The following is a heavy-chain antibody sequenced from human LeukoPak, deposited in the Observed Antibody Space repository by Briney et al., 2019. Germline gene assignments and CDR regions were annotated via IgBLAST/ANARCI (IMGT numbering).Heavy chain of an antibody. V-gene: IGHV5-51*01. D-gene: IGHD2-21*02. Sequence: GESLKISCKGSGYNFTSHWIGWVRQMPGKGLEWMGIIYPGDSDSRQSPSLRGQVTISADKSINTAYLQWNSLKASDTAMYYCARGHHVVVATATWASDAFDLWGQGTMVTVSS. CDR3: ARGHHVVVATATWASDAFDL. J-gene: IGHJ3*01. CDR1: GYNFTSHW. CDR2: IYPGDSDS.